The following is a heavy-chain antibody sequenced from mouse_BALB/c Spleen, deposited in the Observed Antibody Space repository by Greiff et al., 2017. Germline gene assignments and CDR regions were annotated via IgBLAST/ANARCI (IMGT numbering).Heavy chain of an antibody. CDR1: GFNIKDTY. Sequence: VQLQQSGAELVKPGASVKLSCTASGFNIKDTYMHWVKQRPEQGLEWIGRIDPANGNTKYDSKFQGKATITADTSSNTAYLQLSSLTSEDTAVYYCARGGFTNAMDYWGQGTSVTVSS. D-gene: IGHD1-1*01. J-gene: IGHJ4*01. V-gene: IGHV14-3*02. CDR3: ARGGFTNAMDY. CDR2: IDPANGNT.